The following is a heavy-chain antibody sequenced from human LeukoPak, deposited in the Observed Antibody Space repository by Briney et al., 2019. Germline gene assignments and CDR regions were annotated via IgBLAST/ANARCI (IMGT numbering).Heavy chain of an antibody. CDR2: ISGAGDRT. CDR3: VKNSGIWSF. CDR1: GFTFDTTD. V-gene: IGHV3-23*01. J-gene: IGHJ4*02. D-gene: IGHD1-26*01. Sequence: GGSLRLSCAASGFTFDTTDMTWVRQAPGKGPEWLSCISGAGDRTYYADSVRGRFTISRDNSKNMLYLQMTSLRVEDTATYYCVKNSGIWSFWGRGTLAAVSS.